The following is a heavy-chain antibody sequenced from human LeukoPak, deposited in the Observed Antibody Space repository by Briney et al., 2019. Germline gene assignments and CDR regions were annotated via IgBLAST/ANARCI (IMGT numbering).Heavy chain of an antibody. CDR2: IHYSGRT. CDR1: GGSISSYY. Sequence: PSETLSLTCTVSGGSISSYYWSWIRQLPGKGLEWIGYIHYSGRTNYKTSLKSRVTISVDTSKNQFSLKLTSVTAADTAVYYCARHRGAYGDYGNWFDPWGQGTLVSVSS. D-gene: IGHD4-17*01. J-gene: IGHJ5*02. CDR3: ARHRGAYGDYGNWFDP. V-gene: IGHV4-59*08.